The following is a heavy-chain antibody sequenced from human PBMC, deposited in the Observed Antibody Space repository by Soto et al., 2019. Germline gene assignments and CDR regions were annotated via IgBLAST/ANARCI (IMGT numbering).Heavy chain of an antibody. CDR3: ARERKYYDFWSGYYTGNWFDP. Sequence: QVQLVQSGAEVKKPGASVKVSCKASGYTFTSYDINWVRQATGQGLEWMGWMNPNSGNTGYAQKFQGRVTMTRNTSRSTAYMELSSLRSEDTAVYYCARERKYYDFWSGYYTGNWFDPWGQGTLVTVSS. J-gene: IGHJ5*02. CDR1: GYTFTSYD. CDR2: MNPNSGNT. D-gene: IGHD3-3*01. V-gene: IGHV1-8*01.